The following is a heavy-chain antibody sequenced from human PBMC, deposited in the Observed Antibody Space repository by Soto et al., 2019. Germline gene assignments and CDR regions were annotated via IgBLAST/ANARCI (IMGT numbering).Heavy chain of an antibody. CDR2: ISAYNGNT. CDR1: GYTFTSYG. CDR3: ARVSYSGGGCYASSNDGMDV. J-gene: IGHJ6*02. Sequence: ASVKVSCKASGYTFTSYGISWVRQAPGQGLEWMGWISAYNGNTNYAQKLQGRVTMTTDTSTSTAYMELRSLRSDDTAVYYCARVSYSGGGCYASSNDGMDVWGQGTMVTVSS. D-gene: IGHD2-15*01. V-gene: IGHV1-18*01.